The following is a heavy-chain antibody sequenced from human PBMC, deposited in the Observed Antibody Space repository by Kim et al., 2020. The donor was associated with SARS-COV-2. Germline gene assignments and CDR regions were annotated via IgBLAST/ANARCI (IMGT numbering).Heavy chain of an antibody. Sequence: SETLSLTCTVSGGSISSSSYYWGWIRQPPGKGLEWIGSIYYSGSTYYNPSLKSRVTISVDTSKNQFSLKLSSVTAADTAVYCCAGQAREFPVGVNWFDPWGQGTLVTVST. CDR2: IYYSGST. D-gene: IGHD3-16*01. CDR1: GGSISSSSYY. CDR3: AGQAREFPVGVNWFDP. V-gene: IGHV4-39*01. J-gene: IGHJ5*02.